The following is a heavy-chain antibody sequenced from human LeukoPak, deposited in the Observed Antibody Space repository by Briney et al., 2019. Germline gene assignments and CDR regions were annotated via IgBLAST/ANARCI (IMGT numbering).Heavy chain of an antibody. CDR1: GFTFSSYG. CDR3: ARGFDNYYALPGDY. J-gene: IGHJ4*02. D-gene: IGHD3-10*01. Sequence: GGSLRLSCAASGFTFSSYGMSWVRQAPGKGLEWVSAISGSGGSTYYAHSVKGGFTISRDNSKNTLYLQMNSLRAEDTAVYYCARGFDNYYALPGDYWGQGTLVTVSS. V-gene: IGHV3-23*01. CDR2: ISGSGGST.